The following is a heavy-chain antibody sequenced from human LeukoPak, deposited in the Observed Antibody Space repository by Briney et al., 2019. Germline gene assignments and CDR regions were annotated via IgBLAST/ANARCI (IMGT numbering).Heavy chain of an antibody. CDR1: GGSVSSNGYF. Sequence: SETLSLTCTVSGGSVSSNGYFWSWIRHLPGKGLEWIGYISYSGAIYYNPSLRSRLTISLDTSKNQFSLRLTSVTAADTAVYFCGRDCSSLNCRKGDVDYWGQGTLVTVSS. CDR3: GRDCSSLNCRKGDVDY. V-gene: IGHV4-31*02. J-gene: IGHJ4*02. D-gene: IGHD2-2*01. CDR2: ISYSGAI.